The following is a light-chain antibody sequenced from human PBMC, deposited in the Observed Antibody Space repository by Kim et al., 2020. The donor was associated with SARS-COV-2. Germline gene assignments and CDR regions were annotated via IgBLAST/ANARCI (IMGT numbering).Light chain of an antibody. V-gene: IGKV3-15*01. Sequence: IVMTQSPATLSVSPGERATLSCRASQSVSSNLAWYQQKPGQAPRLLIFGASTRATGVPDRFSGSGSGTDFTLTISSLQSEDFAVYYCQQYNNWPPRTFGQGTKVDIK. CDR2: GAS. CDR3: QQYNNWPPRT. CDR1: QSVSSN. J-gene: IGKJ1*01.